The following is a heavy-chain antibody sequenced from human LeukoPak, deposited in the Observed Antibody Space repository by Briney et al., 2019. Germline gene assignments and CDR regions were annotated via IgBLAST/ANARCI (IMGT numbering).Heavy chain of an antibody. D-gene: IGHD3-22*01. CDR2: IIPIFGTA. CDR3: GRESTDYYDTSGYYYGPIF. V-gene: IGHV1-69*13. J-gene: IGHJ4*02. Sequence: ASVKVSCKASGGTFSSYAISWVRQAPGQGLEWMGGIIPIFGTANYAQKFLGRVTITADESTTTAYMELSNLRSEDTAVYYCGRESTDYYDTSGYYYGPIFWGQGTLVTVSS. CDR1: GGTFSSYA.